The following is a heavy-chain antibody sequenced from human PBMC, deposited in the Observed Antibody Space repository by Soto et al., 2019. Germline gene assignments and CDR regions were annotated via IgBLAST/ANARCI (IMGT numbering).Heavy chain of an antibody. CDR1: GYSFTSYW. Sequence: PGESLKISCKGSGYSFTSYWIGWVRQMPGKGLEWMGIIYPGDSDTRYSPSFQGQVTISADKSISTAYLQWSSLKASDTAMYYCARSTKYYDSSGYYYKLFDYRGQGTPVTVSS. V-gene: IGHV5-51*01. J-gene: IGHJ4*02. CDR2: IYPGDSDT. CDR3: ARSTKYYDSSGYYYKLFDY. D-gene: IGHD3-22*01.